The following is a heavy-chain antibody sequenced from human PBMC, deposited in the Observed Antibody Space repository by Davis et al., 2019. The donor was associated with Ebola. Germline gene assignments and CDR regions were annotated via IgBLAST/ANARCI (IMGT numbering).Heavy chain of an antibody. V-gene: IGHV3-9*01. CDR3: AKELSSSWDIYYYGMDV. CDR1: GFTFDDYA. D-gene: IGHD6-13*01. J-gene: IGHJ6*02. Sequence: GGSLRLSCAASGFTFDDYAMHWVRQAPGKGLEWVSGISWNSASIGYADSVKGRFTISRDNAKNSLYLQMNSLRAEDTALYYCAKELSSSWDIYYYGMDVWGQGTTVTVSS. CDR2: ISWNSASI.